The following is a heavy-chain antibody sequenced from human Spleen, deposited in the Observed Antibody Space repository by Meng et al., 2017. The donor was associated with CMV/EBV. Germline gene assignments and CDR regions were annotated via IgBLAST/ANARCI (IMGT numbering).Heavy chain of an antibody. D-gene: IGHD1-26*01. J-gene: IGHJ5*02. CDR3: ARSPLLGGFDP. CDR1: GLTFSTYA. CDR2: ISGSGGAT. V-gene: IGHV3-23*01. Sequence: GESLKISCAASGLTFSTYAMSWVRRAPGKGLEWVSTISGSGGATYYADSVKGRFTISRDNSKNTLYLQMNSLRAEDTAVYYCARSPLLGGFDPWGQGTLVTVSS.